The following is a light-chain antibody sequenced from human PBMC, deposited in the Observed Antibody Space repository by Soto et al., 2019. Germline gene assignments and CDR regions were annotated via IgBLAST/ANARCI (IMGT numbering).Light chain of an antibody. J-gene: IGKJ3*01. CDR1: QSISSY. V-gene: IGKV1-39*01. CDR2: AAS. Sequence: DIQMTQSPSSLSASVGDRVTITCRASQSISSYLNWYQQKPGKAPKLLIYAASSLQSGVPSRFSGSGSGTDFTLTISSLQPEDSETYYCQQSYSTPRTFGPGTTVDIK. CDR3: QQSYSTPRT.